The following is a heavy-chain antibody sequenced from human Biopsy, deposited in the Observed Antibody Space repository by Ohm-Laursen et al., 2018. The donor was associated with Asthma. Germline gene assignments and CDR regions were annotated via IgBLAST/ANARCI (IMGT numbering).Heavy chain of an antibody. J-gene: IGHJ4*02. CDR1: GGTFNTYV. D-gene: IGHD2-2*01. V-gene: IGHV1-69*01. CDR2: INAVFGTT. Sequence: SSVKVSCKSLGGTFNTYVIGWVRQAPGQGLERMGGINAVFGTTNYPQKFQDRVTIIADDSTSTVYMELSSLRSEDTAVYYCARKAGSCISRTCYSLDFWGQGTLVTVSS. CDR3: ARKAGSCISRTCYSLDF.